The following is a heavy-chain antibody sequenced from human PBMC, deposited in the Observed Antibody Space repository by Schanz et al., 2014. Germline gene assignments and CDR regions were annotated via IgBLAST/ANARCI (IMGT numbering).Heavy chain of an antibody. CDR1: GFSIRNHD. CDR3: ARDNYYGSGSCAY. CDR2: IGTAGDT. D-gene: IGHD3-10*01. J-gene: IGHJ4*02. V-gene: IGHV3-13*04. Sequence: EVKLVESGGGAVRPGGSLRLSCAASGFSIRNHDMHWVRQATGAGLEWVSAIGTAGDTFYLDSVMGRFTISRENAKNSLYLQMNSLRAGDTAVYYCARDNYYGSGSCAYWGQGTLVTVSS.